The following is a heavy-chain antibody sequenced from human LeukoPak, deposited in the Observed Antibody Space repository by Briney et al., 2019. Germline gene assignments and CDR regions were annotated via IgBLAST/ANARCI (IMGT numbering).Heavy chain of an antibody. Sequence: GESLKISCKGSGYSFNTYWIAWVRQMPGKGLEWVGIIYPGDSDTRYSPSFQGQVTISADKSIGTAYLQWSTLKASDTAMYYCARREYSTSSGYVYWGREPWSPSPQ. CDR3: ARREYSTSSGYVY. CDR1: GYSFNTYW. D-gene: IGHD6-6*01. CDR2: IYPGDSDT. V-gene: IGHV5-51*01. J-gene: IGHJ4*02.